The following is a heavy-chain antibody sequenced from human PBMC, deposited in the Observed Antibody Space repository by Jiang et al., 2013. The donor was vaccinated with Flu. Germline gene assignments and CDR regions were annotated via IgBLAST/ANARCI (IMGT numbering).Heavy chain of an antibody. CDR1: SSYA. J-gene: IGHJ4*02. V-gene: IGHV1-69*01. D-gene: IGHD3-22*01. Sequence: SSYAISWVRQAPGQGLEWMGGIIPIFGTANYAQKFQGRVTITADESTSTAYMELSSLRSEDTAVYYCASPDLPRRSGGSSGYFDYWGQGTLVTVSS. CDR2: IIPIFGTA. CDR3: ASPDLPRRSGGSSGYFDY.